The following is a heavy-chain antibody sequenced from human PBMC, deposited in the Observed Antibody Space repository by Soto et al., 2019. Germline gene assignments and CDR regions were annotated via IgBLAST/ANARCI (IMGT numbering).Heavy chain of an antibody. Sequence: PGGSLRLSCAASGFTFSSYSMNWVRQAPGKGLEWVSSISSSSSYIYCADSVKGRFTISRDNAKNSLYLQMNSLRAEDTAVYYCARLGGYCSGGSCPYGMDVWGQGTTVTV. CDR3: ARLGGYCSGGSCPYGMDV. CDR2: ISSSSSYI. V-gene: IGHV3-21*01. J-gene: IGHJ6*02. D-gene: IGHD2-15*01. CDR1: GFTFSSYS.